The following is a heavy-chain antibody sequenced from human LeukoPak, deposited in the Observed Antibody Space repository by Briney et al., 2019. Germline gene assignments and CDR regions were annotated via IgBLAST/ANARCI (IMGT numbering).Heavy chain of an antibody. CDR3: ARGRSVFWSGYYAFDY. J-gene: IGHJ4*02. CDR1: GGTFSNSA. D-gene: IGHD3-3*01. V-gene: IGHV1-69*05. CDR2: ITPIFGTT. Sequence: SVKVSCKASGGTFSNSAISWVRQAPGQGLEWMGEITPIFGTTNYAQNFQGGITITTDESTSTAYMELSSLRSEDTAVYYCARGRSVFWSGYYAFDYWGQGTLVTVSS.